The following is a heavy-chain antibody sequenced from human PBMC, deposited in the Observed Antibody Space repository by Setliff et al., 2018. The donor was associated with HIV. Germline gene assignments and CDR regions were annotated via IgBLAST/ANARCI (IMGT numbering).Heavy chain of an antibody. CDR3: ARRSGWYDY. CDR2: IFHTGST. D-gene: IGHD6-19*01. J-gene: IGHJ4*02. V-gene: IGHV4-4*02. Sequence: KTSETLSLTCAVSGASISSGNWWSWVRQSPGKGLEWIGEIFHTGSTNYNPSLKSRVTISVDTSKNQFSLKLSSVTAADTAVYYCARRSGWYDYWGQGTLVTVSS. CDR1: GASISSGNW.